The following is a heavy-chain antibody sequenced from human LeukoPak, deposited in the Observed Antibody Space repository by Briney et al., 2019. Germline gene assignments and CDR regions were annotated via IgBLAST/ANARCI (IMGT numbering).Heavy chain of an antibody. Sequence: SVKVSCKASGGTFSSYAISWVRQAPGQGLEWMGRIIPILGIANYAQKFQGRVTITADKSTSTAYMELSSPRSEDTAVYYCAGYCSSTSCPNYYYYGMDVWGQGTTVTVSS. CDR3: AGYCSSTSCPNYYYYGMDV. D-gene: IGHD2-2*01. CDR2: IIPILGIA. J-gene: IGHJ6*02. V-gene: IGHV1-69*04. CDR1: GGTFSSYA.